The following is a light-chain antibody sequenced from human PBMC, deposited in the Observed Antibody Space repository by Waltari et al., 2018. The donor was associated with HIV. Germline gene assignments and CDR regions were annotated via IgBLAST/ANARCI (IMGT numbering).Light chain of an antibody. Sequence: QSALTQPASVSGSPGQSITLSCTGTSSDAGSYNLVSWYQQHPGKAPKLMIYEVSKRPSGVSNRFSGSKSGNTASLTISGLQAEDEADYYCCSYAGSSTYVFGTGTKVTVL. CDR1: SSDAGSYNL. V-gene: IGLV2-23*02. CDR3: CSYAGSSTYV. CDR2: EVS. J-gene: IGLJ1*01.